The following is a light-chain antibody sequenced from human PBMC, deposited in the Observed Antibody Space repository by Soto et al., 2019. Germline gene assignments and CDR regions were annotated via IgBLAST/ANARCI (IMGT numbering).Light chain of an antibody. CDR1: QSVSSN. CDR3: QQYNNWPPIT. Sequence: EIVMTQSPATLSVSPGERATLSGRASQSVSSNLAWYQQKPGQAPRLLIYGASTRATGIPARFSGSGSGTEFTLSISSLQSEDSAVYYCQQYNNWPPITFGQGTRLEIK. CDR2: GAS. V-gene: IGKV3D-15*01. J-gene: IGKJ5*01.